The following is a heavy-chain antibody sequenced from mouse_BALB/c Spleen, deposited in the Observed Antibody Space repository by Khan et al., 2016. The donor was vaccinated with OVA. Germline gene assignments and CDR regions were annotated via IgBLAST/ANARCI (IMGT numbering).Heavy chain of an antibody. V-gene: IGHV1-85*01. CDR3: ARHYYGGILYWYFDV. CDR1: GYTFTSYD. CDR2: IFPGDDST. J-gene: IGHJ1*01. D-gene: IGHD1-1*01. Sequence: QVQLQQPGAELVKPGASVQLSCKASGYTFTSYDINWVRQRPEQGLEWIGWIFPGDDSTKYNEKFKGKATLTSDKSSSTAYMQLSRLTSEDSAVYCCARHYYGGILYWYFDVWGAGTTVTVSS.